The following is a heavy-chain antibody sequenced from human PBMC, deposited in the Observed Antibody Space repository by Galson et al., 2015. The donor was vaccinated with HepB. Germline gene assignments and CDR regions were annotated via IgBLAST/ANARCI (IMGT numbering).Heavy chain of an antibody. Sequence: SVKVSCKASGYTFTSYYMHWVRQAPGQGLEWMGIINPSGGSTSYAQKFQGRVTMTRDTSTSTVYMELSSLRSEDTAVYYCARERVGSGSYYYYYYGMDVWGQGTTVTVSS. V-gene: IGHV1-46*01. J-gene: IGHJ6*02. CDR3: ARERVGSGSYYYYYYGMDV. D-gene: IGHD3-10*01. CDR2: INPSGGST. CDR1: GYTFTSYY.